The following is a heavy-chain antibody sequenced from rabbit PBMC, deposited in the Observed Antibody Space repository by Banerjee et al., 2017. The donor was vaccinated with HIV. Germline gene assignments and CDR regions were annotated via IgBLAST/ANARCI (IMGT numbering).Heavy chain of an antibody. D-gene: IGHD7-1*01. V-gene: IGHV1S40*01. J-gene: IGHJ6*01. Sequence: GKGLEWIACIDAGRGDKTYYARWAKGRFTISKTSSTTVTLQMTSLTAADTATYFCARDRDGDAGYGSLALWGPGTLVTVS. CDR3: ARDRDGDAGYGSLAL. CDR2: IDAGRGDKT.